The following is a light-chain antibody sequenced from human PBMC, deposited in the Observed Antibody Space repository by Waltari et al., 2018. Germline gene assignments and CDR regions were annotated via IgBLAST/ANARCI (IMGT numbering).Light chain of an antibody. Sequence: QSVLTQPPSASGTPGQRVTISCSGTRSNIGSNYLYWYQQPPGTAPKLLIYRNNRRPSGVPDRFSGSKSGTSASLAISGLRSEDEADYYCAAWDDSLSGRVFGGGTKVTVL. CDR2: RNN. CDR1: RSNIGSNY. V-gene: IGLV1-47*01. J-gene: IGLJ3*02. CDR3: AAWDDSLSGRV.